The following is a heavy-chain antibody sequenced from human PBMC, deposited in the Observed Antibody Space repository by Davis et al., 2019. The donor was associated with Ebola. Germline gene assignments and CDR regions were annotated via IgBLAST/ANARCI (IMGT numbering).Heavy chain of an antibody. Sequence: ASVKVSCKASGYTFTSHTITWVRQAPGQGLEWMGRINPNSGNTGYSQRFQGRVTITTDTSASTAYLDLSSLRSDDTAVFYCARATFGYNSGWYADYWGQGTLVTVSS. D-gene: IGHD6-19*01. CDR1: GYTFTSHT. J-gene: IGHJ4*02. CDR3: ARATFGYNSGWYADY. CDR2: INPNSGNT. V-gene: IGHV1-8*03.